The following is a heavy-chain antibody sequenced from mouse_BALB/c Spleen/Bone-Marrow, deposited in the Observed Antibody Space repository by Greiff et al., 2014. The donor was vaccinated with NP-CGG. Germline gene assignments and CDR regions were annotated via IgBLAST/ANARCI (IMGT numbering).Heavy chain of an antibody. CDR3: ARFGRYYFDY. J-gene: IGHJ2*01. CDR2: INPGSGGA. V-gene: IGHV1-54*01. Sequence: VPLVESGAELVRPGTAVNVSCKASGYAFTNYLIEWVKQRPGQGLEWIGVINPGSGGANYNEKFKGKATLTADKSSSTAYMQLSSLTSDDSAVYFCARFGRYYFDYWGQGTTLTVSS. CDR1: GYAFTNYL.